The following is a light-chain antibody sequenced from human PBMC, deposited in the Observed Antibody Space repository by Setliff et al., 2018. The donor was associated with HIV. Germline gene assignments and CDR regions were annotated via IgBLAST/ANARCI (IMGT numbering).Light chain of an antibody. J-gene: IGLJ1*01. CDR3: SSYTSSSTYV. CDR2: DVG. V-gene: IGLV2-14*03. CDR1: SSDVGGYNY. Sequence: QSALTQPASVSGSRGQSITISCTGTSSDVGGYNYVSWYQQHPGKAPKLMIYDVGNRPSGVSNRFSGSKSGNTASLTISGLQAEDEADYYCSSYTSSSTYVFGTGTKVTVL.